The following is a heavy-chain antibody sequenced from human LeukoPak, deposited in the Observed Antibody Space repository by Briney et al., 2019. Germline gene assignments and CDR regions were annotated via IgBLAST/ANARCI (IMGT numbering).Heavy chain of an antibody. CDR3: ARGNTVVSRFDAFDI. V-gene: IGHV4-34*01. CDR1: GGSLSGYY. CDR2: INHSGST. J-gene: IGHJ3*02. D-gene: IGHD4-23*01. Sequence: SETLSLTCAVYGGSLSGYYGSWIRQPPGKGVEWIGEINHSGSTNYNPSLKSRVTISVDTSKNQFSLKLSSVTAADTAVYYCARGNTVVSRFDAFDIWGQGTMVTVSS.